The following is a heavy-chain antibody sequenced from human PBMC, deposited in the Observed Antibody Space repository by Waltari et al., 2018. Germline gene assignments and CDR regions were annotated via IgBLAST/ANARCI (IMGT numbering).Heavy chain of an antibody. J-gene: IGHJ5*02. CDR2: IYDSGTT. D-gene: IGHD3-16*01. Sequence: QLQLPESGPGLVKPSATLSLTCTVSGGSISSRTLFWGWLRQPLGKGLEWIGSIYDSGTTYYNPSLKSRVTISVDTSKNQFSLKVNSVTAADTAVYYCATHPPSQLGVVLNWFDPWGQGILVTVSS. CDR1: GGSISSRTLF. V-gene: IGHV4-39*01. CDR3: ATHPPSQLGVVLNWFDP.